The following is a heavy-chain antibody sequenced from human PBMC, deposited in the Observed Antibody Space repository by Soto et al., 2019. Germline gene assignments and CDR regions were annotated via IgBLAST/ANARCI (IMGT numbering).Heavy chain of an antibody. CDR3: ARPCSSTSCFRRDYYYGMDV. J-gene: IGHJ6*02. CDR2: IIPIFGTA. D-gene: IGHD2-2*01. V-gene: IGHV1-69*13. Sequence: SVKVACKSSVGPFSSYAISLVRQAPGQGLEWMGGIIPIFGTANYAQKFQGRVTITADESTSTAYMELSSLRSEETAVYYCARPCSSTSCFRRDYYYGMDVWGQGTTVTGSS. CDR1: VGPFSSYA.